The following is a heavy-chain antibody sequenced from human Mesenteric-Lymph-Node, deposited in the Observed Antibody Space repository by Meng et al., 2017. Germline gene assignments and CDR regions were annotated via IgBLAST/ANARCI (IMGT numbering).Heavy chain of an antibody. Sequence: QVQLVQSGADVKTPGASVKASCKASGYTFTAYYIHWVRQAPGQGLEWMGRINPNGGGTNFAQKFQGRVIMTRDTSISTAYMELSSLGFDDTAVYYCAKALGWGSSPDYWGQGILVTVSS. D-gene: IGHD2-21*01. CDR1: GYTFTAYY. CDR3: AKALGWGSSPDY. V-gene: IGHV1-2*06. CDR2: INPNGGGT. J-gene: IGHJ4*02.